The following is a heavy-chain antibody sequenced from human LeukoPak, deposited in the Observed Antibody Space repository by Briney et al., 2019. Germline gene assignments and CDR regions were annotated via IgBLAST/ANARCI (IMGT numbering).Heavy chain of an antibody. D-gene: IGHD2-2*01. CDR1: GYTFTSYG. J-gene: IGHJ3*02. V-gene: IGHV1-18*01. Sequence: ASVKVSCKASGYTFTSYGISWVRQAPGQGLEWMGWISAYNGNTNYAQKLQDRVTMTTDTSTSTAYMELRSLRSDDTAVYYCARDSDLIVVVPAADRDAFDIWGQGTMVTVSS. CDR3: ARDSDLIVVVPAADRDAFDI. CDR2: ISAYNGNT.